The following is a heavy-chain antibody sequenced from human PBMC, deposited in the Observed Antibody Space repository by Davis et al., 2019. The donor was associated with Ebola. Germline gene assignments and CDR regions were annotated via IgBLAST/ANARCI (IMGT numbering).Heavy chain of an antibody. CDR3: AKEDYDILTGPSPAFDY. Sequence: GGSLRLSCAASGFTFSSYGMHWVRQAPGKGLEWVAVISYDGSNKYYADSVKGRFTISRDNSKNTLYLQMNRLRAEDTAVDYCAKEDYDILTGPSPAFDYWGQGTLVTVSS. J-gene: IGHJ4*02. V-gene: IGHV3-30*18. D-gene: IGHD3-9*01. CDR2: ISYDGSNK. CDR1: GFTFSSYG.